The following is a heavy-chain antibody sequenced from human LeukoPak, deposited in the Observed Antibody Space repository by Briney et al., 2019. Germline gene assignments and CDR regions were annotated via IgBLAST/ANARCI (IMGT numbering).Heavy chain of an antibody. CDR1: GYSFTTYW. V-gene: IGHV5-51*01. J-gene: IGHJ4*02. D-gene: IGHD2-21*02. CDR3: ARTYCGGDCYYTYFDY. CDR2: IYPGDSDT. Sequence: GESLKISCKASGYSFTTYWIAWVRQMPGKGLEWMGIIYPGDSDTRYSPSFQGQVTISADKSISTAYLQWSSLKASDTAMYYCARTYCGGDCYYTYFDYWGQGTLVTVSS.